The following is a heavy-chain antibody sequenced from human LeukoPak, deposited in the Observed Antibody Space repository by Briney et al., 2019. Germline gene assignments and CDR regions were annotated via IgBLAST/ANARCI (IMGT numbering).Heavy chain of an antibody. CDR3: ARLTQDGS. D-gene: IGHD3-10*01. V-gene: IGHV4-30-4*08. CDR1: GGTINSGEHY. CDR2: IYHNGRT. Sequence: SETLSLTCTVSGGTINSGEHYGGWIRQTPGKGLEWIGYIYHNGRTYSNPSLKSRLDLSVDTSKNQFSLKLSSVTAADTAVYYCARLTQDGSWGQGTLVTVSS. J-gene: IGHJ5*02.